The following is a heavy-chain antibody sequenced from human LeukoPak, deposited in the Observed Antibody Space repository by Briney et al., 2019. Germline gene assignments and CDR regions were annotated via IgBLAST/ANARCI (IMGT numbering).Heavy chain of an antibody. CDR3: ASGKYYYDDSASVNRASRTAFHI. J-gene: IGHJ3*02. D-gene: IGHD3-22*01. V-gene: IGHV4-59*12. Sequence: PSETLSLTCSVSGDSTVGYYWGWIRQSPGRALEWLAYVYRSGQSDYNSSLRGRVTVSLDRSKTQVSLRLRSLTAADTAIYYCASGKYYYDDSASVNRASRTAFHIWAQGTMVLVSS. CDR1: GDSTVGYY. CDR2: VYRSGQS.